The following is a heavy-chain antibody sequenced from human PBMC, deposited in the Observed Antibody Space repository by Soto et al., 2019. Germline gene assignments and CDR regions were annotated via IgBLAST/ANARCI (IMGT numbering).Heavy chain of an antibody. CDR3: ARGLTMGQLPSHFDH. Sequence: TLSLTCTVSGSSVSSDNFYWSWIRHPPGKGLEWIGYVHSSGITNYNPSLKRRVTISVDTSRNQFSLRLSSVTAADTAVYYCARGLTMGQLPSHFDHWGQGTLVTVSS. D-gene: IGHD3-16*01. J-gene: IGHJ5*02. V-gene: IGHV4-61*01. CDR1: GSSVSSDNFY. CDR2: VHSSGIT.